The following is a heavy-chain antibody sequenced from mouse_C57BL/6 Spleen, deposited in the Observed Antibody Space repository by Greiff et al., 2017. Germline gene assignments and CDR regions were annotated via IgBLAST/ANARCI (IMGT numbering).Heavy chain of an antibody. CDR1: GYNIKDDY. V-gene: IGHV14-4*01. J-gene: IGHJ4*01. D-gene: IGHD3-1*01. CDR2: IVPGSGDT. Sequence: EVKLMESGAELVRPGASVKLSCTASGYNIKDDYMHWVKQRPEQGLEWIGGIVPGSGDTEYASKFQGKATITADTSSNTAYLQLSSLTSEDTAVYYCATWGLTTGGYAIAYWGQGTSVTVSS. CDR3: ATWGLTTGGYAIAY.